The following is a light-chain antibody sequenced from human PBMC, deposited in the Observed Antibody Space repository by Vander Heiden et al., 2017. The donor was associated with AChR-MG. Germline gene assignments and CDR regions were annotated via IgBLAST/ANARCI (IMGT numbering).Light chain of an antibody. Sequence: DILMTQSPATLSVSPGERATLSCRPSQSVSSSLAWYQQRPGQAPRLLIYGASTRATGIPARFSGTGSGTDFTLTISSLQSEDFAVYFCQQDNNWPLTFGGGTEVEIK. CDR3: QQDNNWPLT. J-gene: IGKJ4*01. CDR2: GAS. V-gene: IGKV3-15*01. CDR1: QSVSSS.